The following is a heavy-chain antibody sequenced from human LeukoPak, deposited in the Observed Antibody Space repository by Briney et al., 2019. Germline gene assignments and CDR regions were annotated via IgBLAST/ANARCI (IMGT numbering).Heavy chain of an antibody. J-gene: IGHJ3*02. CDR2: INPNSGGT. D-gene: IGHD6-13*01. CDR1: GYTFTGYY. CDR3: ARGGFSSSWGHAFDI. Sequence: GASVKVSCKASGYTFTGYYMHWVRQAPGQGLEWMGRINPNSGGTNYAQKFQGRVTMTRDTSISTAYMELSRLRSDDTAVYYCARGGFSSSWGHAFDIWGQGTMVTVSS. V-gene: IGHV1-2*06.